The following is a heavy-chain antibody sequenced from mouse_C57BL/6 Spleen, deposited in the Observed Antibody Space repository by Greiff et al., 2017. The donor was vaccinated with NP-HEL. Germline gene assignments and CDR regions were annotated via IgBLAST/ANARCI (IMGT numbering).Heavy chain of an antibody. CDR3: ARSNWDCDY. J-gene: IGHJ2*01. D-gene: IGHD4-1*01. V-gene: IGHV1-82*01. Sequence: QVQLKESGPELVKPGASVKISCKASGYAFSSSWMNWVKQRPGKGLEWIGRIYPGDGDTNYNGKFKGKATLTAYKSSSTAYMQLSSLTSEDSAVYFCARSNWDCDYWGQGTTLTVSS. CDR2: IYPGDGDT. CDR1: GYAFSSSW.